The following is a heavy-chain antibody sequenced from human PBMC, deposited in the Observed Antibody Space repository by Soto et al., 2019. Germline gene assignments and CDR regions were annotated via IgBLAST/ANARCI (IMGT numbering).Heavy chain of an antibody. Sequence: GGSLRLSCAASGFTFSSYGMHWVRQAPGKGLEWVAVIWYEGSNKYYADSVKGRFTISRDNSKNTLYLQMNSLRAEDTAVYYCARGTDYYDSSGWGAFDIWGQGTMVTVS. CDR3: ARGTDYYDSSGWGAFDI. CDR2: IWYEGSNK. V-gene: IGHV3-33*01. D-gene: IGHD3-22*01. J-gene: IGHJ3*02. CDR1: GFTFSSYG.